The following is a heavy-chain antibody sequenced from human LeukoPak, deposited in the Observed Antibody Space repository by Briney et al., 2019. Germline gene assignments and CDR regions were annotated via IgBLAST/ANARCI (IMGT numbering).Heavy chain of an antibody. CDR2: IIPIFGTA. D-gene: IGHD2-15*01. Sequence: SVKVSCKASGGTFSSYAISWVRQAPGQGLEWMGGIIPIFGTADYAQKFQGRVTITADKSTSTAYMELSSLRSEDTAVYYCARDKALKGVAARYAFDIWGQGTMVTVSS. J-gene: IGHJ3*02. CDR3: ARDKALKGVAARYAFDI. CDR1: GGTFSSYA. V-gene: IGHV1-69*06.